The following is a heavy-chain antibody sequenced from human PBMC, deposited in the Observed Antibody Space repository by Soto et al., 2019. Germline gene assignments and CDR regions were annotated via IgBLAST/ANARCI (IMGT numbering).Heavy chain of an antibody. CDR1: VFTFSKAW. CDR2: IKAKSDGGTT. CDR3: TTQNISDYY. V-gene: IGHV3-15*05. D-gene: IGHD3-22*01. Sequence: GGSLRLSCASSVFTFSKAWMSCVRQAPGKGLEWVGRIKAKSDGGTTDYAAPLKGRFTISRDDSKNTLYLQMSSLKIEDTAVYFCTTQNISDYYWGQGALVNVS. J-gene: IGHJ4*02.